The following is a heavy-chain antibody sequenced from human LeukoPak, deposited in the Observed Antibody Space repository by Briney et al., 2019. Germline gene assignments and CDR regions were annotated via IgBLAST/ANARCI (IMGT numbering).Heavy chain of an antibody. CDR2: INPSDDST. CDR1: GYTFNSSY. J-gene: IGHJ4*02. D-gene: IGHD3-22*01. Sequence: GASVKVSCKASGYTFNSSYMHWVRQAPGQGLEWMGIINPSDDSTRYAQKFQGRVTMTKDTSTNTVYMHLSSLSSDDTAVYYCARACYESSAYRHAVYFDYWGQGTLVTVSS. V-gene: IGHV1-46*02. CDR3: ARACYESSAYRHAVYFDY.